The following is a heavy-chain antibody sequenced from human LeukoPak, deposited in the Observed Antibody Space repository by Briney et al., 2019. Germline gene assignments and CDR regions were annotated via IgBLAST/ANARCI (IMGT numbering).Heavy chain of an antibody. CDR3: ARDPENYYDSSGLRY. J-gene: IGHJ4*02. D-gene: IGHD3-22*01. Sequence: GTSVKVSCKASGFTFTSSAMQWVRQARGQRLEWIGWIVVGSGNTNYAQKFQERVTITRDMSTSTAYMELSSLRSEDTAVYYCARDPENYYDSSGLRYWGQGTLVTVSS. V-gene: IGHV1-58*02. CDR2: IVVGSGNT. CDR1: GFTFTSSA.